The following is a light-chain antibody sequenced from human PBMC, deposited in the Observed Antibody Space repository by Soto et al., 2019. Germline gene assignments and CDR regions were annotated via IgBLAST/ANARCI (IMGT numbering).Light chain of an antibody. J-gene: IGKJ4*01. Sequence: VVLTQSPATLSVSPGERATLSCRASENINTYLAWYQQKPGQAPKLLIYDASNRATGIPARFSASGSGTDFTLTISSLEPEDFAVYYCQHRNNWPLTFGGGTTLEIK. CDR1: ENINTY. CDR3: QHRNNWPLT. V-gene: IGKV3-11*01. CDR2: DAS.